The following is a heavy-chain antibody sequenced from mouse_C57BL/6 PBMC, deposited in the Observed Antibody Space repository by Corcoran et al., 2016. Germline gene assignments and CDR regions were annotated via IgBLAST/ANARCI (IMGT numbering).Heavy chain of an antibody. CDR2: INPNNGGT. J-gene: IGHJ2*01. CDR1: GYTFTDYY. CDR3: ARRGSTTVVFDY. Sequence: EVQLQQSGPELVKPGASVKISCKASGYTFTDYYMNWVKQSHGKSLEWIGDINPNNGGTSYNQKFKGKATLTVDKSSSTAYMELRSLTSEDSAVYYCARRGSTTVVFDYWGQGTTLTVSS. D-gene: IGHD1-1*01. V-gene: IGHV1-26*01.